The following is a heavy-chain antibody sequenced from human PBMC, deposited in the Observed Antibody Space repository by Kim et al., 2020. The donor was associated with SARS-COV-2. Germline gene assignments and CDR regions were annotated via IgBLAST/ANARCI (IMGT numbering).Heavy chain of an antibody. CDR3: ARDYSGSYYRYFDY. CDR2: IKQDGSEK. D-gene: IGHD1-26*01. CDR1: GFTFSSYW. J-gene: IGHJ4*02. V-gene: IGHV3-7*01. Sequence: GGSLRLSCAASGFTFSSYWMSWVRQAPGKGLEWVANIKQDGSEKYYVDSVKGRFTISRDNAKNSLYLQMNSLRAEDTAVYYCARDYSGSYYRYFDYWGQGTLVTVSS.